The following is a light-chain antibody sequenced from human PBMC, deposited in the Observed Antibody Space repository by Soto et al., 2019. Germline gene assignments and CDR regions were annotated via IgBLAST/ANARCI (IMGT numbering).Light chain of an antibody. CDR1: SSDVGGYNY. CDR2: EVS. V-gene: IGLV2-14*01. J-gene: IGLJ2*01. Sequence: QSALTQPASVSGSPGQSITISCTGTSSDVGGYNYVSWYQQHPGKAPKLMVYEVSNRPSGVSHRFSGSKSGNTASLTISGLQAEDEADYYCSSYTSSSTPMVFGGGTKLTVL. CDR3: SSYTSSSTPMV.